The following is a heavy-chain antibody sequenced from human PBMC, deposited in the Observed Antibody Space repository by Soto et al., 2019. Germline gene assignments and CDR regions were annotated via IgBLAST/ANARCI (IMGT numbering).Heavy chain of an antibody. Sequence: ASVKVCCKASGFTFSNYGLNWVRQAPGQGLEWMGWVSASNGHTNYAQNLQGRVSMTTDTSTSTAYMELRGLAFDDTAVYYCARDIESVTAKHFFYYYAMDVWGQGTTVTVSS. CDR1: GFTFSNYG. CDR2: VSASNGHT. J-gene: IGHJ6*02. CDR3: ARDIESVTAKHFFYYYAMDV. V-gene: IGHV1-18*01. D-gene: IGHD2-8*01.